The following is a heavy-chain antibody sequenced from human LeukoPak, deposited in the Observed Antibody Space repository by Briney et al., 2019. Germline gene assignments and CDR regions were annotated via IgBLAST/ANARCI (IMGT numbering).Heavy chain of an antibody. CDR2: MNPNSGDT. J-gene: IGHJ5*01. V-gene: IGHV1-8*01. CDR1: GHTFTSFD. CDR3: ARVDGHFDS. Sequence: ASVKVSCKASGHTFTSFDIHWVRQATGQGFEGMGWMNPNSGDTGFAQKFQGRITMTRDTSISTAYMELSSLTSDDAAVYYCARVDGHFDSWGQGTLVTVSS.